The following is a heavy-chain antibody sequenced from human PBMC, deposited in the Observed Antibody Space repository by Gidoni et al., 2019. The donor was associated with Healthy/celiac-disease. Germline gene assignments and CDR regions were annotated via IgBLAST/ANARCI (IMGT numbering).Heavy chain of an antibody. CDR2: INHSGST. CDR1: GGSFSGYY. Sequence: QVQLQQWGAGLLKPSETLSLTCAVDGGSFSGYYWSWIRQPPGKGLEWIGEINHSGSTNYNPSLKSRVTISVDTSKNQFSLKLSSVTAADTAVYYCARLRVPARYFDLWGRGTLVTVSS. V-gene: IGHV4-34*01. J-gene: IGHJ2*01. D-gene: IGHD2-2*01. CDR3: ARLRVPARYFDL.